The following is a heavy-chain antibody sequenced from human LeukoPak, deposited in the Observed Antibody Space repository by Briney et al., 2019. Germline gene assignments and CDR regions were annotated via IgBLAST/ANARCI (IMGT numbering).Heavy chain of an antibody. V-gene: IGHV3-23*01. Sequence: SGGSLRLSCAASGFTFSSYAMSWVRQAPGKGLEWVSAISGSGGSTYYADSVKGRFTISRDNSENTLYLQMNSLRAEDTAVYYCAKALYYDSSGDGDYWGQGTLVTVSS. CDR3: AKALYYDSSGDGDY. J-gene: IGHJ4*02. CDR2: ISGSGGST. D-gene: IGHD3-22*01. CDR1: GFTFSSYA.